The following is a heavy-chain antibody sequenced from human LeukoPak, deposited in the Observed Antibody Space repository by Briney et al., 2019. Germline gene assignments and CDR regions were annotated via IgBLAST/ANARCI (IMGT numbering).Heavy chain of an antibody. D-gene: IGHD6-13*01. CDR3: ARGGGSSWYRALLDI. CDR2: IIPIFGTA. CDR1: GGTFSSYA. V-gene: IGHV1-69*13. Sequence: ASVKVSCKASGGTFSSYAISWVRQAPGQGLEWMGGIIPIFGTANYAQKFQGRVTITADESTSTAYMELSSLRSEDTAVYYCARGGGSSWYRALLDIWGQGTMVTVSS. J-gene: IGHJ3*02.